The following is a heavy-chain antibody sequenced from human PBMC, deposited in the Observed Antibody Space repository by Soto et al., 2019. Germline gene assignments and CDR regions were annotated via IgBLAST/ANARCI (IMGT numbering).Heavy chain of an antibody. CDR1: GGSISSYY. CDR2: IYYSGST. Sequence: PSETLSLTCTDSGGSISSYYWSWIRQPPGKGLEWIGYIYYSGSTNYNPSLKSRVTISVDTSKNQFSLKLSSVTAADTAVYYCARDYGGNSDYWGQGTLVTVSS. CDR3: ARDYGGNSDY. D-gene: IGHD4-17*01. J-gene: IGHJ4*02. V-gene: IGHV4-59*01.